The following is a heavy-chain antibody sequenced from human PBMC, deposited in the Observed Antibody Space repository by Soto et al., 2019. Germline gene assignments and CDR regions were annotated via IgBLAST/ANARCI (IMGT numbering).Heavy chain of an antibody. Sequence: PSETLSLTCNVSDVSLSTYYWSWIRQPAGKGLEWIGRIYASGSTNYNPSPRGRVCMSGDTSTKQFPLKLISVSAADTAMYYCGGSAFPRGGWFRPWGQGVLVTVSS. J-gene: IGHJ5*02. D-gene: IGHD2-15*01. CDR1: DVSLSTYY. CDR2: IYASGST. V-gene: IGHV4-4*07. CDR3: GGSAFPRGGWFRP.